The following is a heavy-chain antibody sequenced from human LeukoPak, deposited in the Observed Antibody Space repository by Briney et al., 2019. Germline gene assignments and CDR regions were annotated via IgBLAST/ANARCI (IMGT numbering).Heavy chain of an antibody. CDR3: AKWGDYDVLTGYYDPDY. CDR2: ITGSGGGT. D-gene: IGHD3-9*01. J-gene: IGHJ4*02. Sequence: GGSLRLSCAASGFPFSNYAMSWVRQAPGKGLEWVSAITGSGGGTYYADSVKGRFTISRDNSKNTLYLQMNSLRAEDTAVYYCAKWGDYDVLTGYYDPDYWGQGTLVTVSS. CDR1: GFPFSNYA. V-gene: IGHV3-23*01.